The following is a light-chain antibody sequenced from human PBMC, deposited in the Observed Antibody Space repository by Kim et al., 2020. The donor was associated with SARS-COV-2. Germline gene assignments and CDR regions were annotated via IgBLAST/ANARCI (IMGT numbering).Light chain of an antibody. V-gene: IGLV3-25*03. CDR3: QSGDSTGSYWL. CDR2: KDS. CDR1: AMPKQY. Sequence: SYELTQPPSVSVSPGRTASITCSGDAMPKQYAYWYQQKPGPAPVLVIYKDSERPSEIPERFSGSSSGTTVTLTISEVQVEDEADYYCQSGDSTGSYWLFGGGTQLTVL. J-gene: IGLJ3*02.